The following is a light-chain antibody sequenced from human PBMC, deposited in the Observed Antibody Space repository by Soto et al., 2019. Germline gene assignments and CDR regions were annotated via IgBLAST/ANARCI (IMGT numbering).Light chain of an antibody. J-gene: IGKJ1*01. Sequence: DIQMTQSPSTLSGSVGDRVTITCRASQTISSWLAWYQQKPGKAPKLLIYKASTLKSGVPSRFSGSGSGTEFTLTISSLQPDDFATYYRQQYMSYSFGQGTKVDIK. CDR2: KAS. V-gene: IGKV1-5*03. CDR1: QTISSW. CDR3: QQYMSYS.